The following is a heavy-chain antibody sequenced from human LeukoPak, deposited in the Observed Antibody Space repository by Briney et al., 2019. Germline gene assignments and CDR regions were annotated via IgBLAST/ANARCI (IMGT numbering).Heavy chain of an antibody. CDR3: ARALSSCWHTEYFQH. CDR1: GGSISSSSYY. J-gene: IGHJ1*01. V-gene: IGHV4-39*01. D-gene: IGHD6-19*01. Sequence: SETLSLTCTVSGGSISSSSYYWGWIRQPPGQGLEWIGSIYYSGSNYYNPSLKSRVTISVDTSKNQFSLKLSSVTAADTAVYYCARALSSCWHTEYFQHWGQGTLVTVSS. CDR2: IYYSGSN.